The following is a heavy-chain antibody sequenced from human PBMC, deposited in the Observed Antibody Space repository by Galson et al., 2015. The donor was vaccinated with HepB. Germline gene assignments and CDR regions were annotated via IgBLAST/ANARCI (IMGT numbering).Heavy chain of an antibody. Sequence: SLRLSCAASGFTFSSYAMHWVRQAPGKGLEWVAVISYDGSNKYYADSVKGRFTISRDNSKNTLYLQMSSLRAEDTAVYYCARGRGSGGLERPPGPGRARYFDYWGQGTLVTVSS. V-gene: IGHV3-30-3*01. CDR3: ARGRGSGGLERPPGPGRARYFDY. CDR1: GFTFSSYA. CDR2: ISYDGSNK. D-gene: IGHD1-1*01. J-gene: IGHJ4*02.